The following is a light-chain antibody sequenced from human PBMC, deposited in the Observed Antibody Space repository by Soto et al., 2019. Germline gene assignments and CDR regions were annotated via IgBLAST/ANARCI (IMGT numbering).Light chain of an antibody. J-gene: IGKJ1*01. CDR2: GAS. V-gene: IGKV3-11*01. CDR3: QQSYSSLWT. CDR1: QSVGSH. Sequence: EIVLTQSPATLSLSPGETATLSCRASQSVGSHLAWYQQKPGQAPRLLIYGASTRATGIPARFSGSGSGTDFTLTISRLQREDFATYYCQQSYSSLWTFGQGTKVDIK.